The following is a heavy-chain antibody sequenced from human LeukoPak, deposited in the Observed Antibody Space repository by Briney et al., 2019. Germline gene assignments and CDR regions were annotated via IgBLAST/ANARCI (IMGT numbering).Heavy chain of an antibody. J-gene: IGHJ6*03. CDR1: GFTVSSDY. CDR3: AREREYSFWRSCGTYDYFYFMDV. D-gene: IGHD3-3*01. CDR2: LSTGGGT. Sequence: GESLRLSRTTSGFTVSSDYMGWVRQSPGKGLEWVSSLSTGGGTYYGDFVKGRFTVSRDISKNTLYLQMNSVRAEDTAVYYCAREREYSFWRSCGTYDYFYFMDVWGKGTTVIVSS. V-gene: IGHV3-53*01.